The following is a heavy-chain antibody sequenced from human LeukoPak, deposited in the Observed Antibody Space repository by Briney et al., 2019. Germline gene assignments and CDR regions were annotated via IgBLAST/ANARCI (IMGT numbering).Heavy chain of an antibody. CDR2: ISSSSSYI. D-gene: IGHD6-13*01. Sequence: PGGSLRLSCAASGFTFSSYSMNWVRQAPGKGLEWVSSISSSSSYIYYADSVKGRFTISRDNAKNSLYLQMNSLRAEDTAVYYCARDRLYSSSWYTARHDAFDIWGQGTMVTVSS. CDR3: ARDRLYSSSWYTARHDAFDI. V-gene: IGHV3-21*01. J-gene: IGHJ3*02. CDR1: GFTFSSYS.